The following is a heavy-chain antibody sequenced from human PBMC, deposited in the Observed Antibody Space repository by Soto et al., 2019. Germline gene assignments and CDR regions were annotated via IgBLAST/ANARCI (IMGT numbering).Heavy chain of an antibody. CDR1: GYTFSMSG. Sequence: ASVKVSCKSSGYTFSMSGISWVRQAPGQGLEWMGWISGYNGKTNYEQKFQDRVTMTTDTSTNMAYMELRSLRSDDTAVYYCAREGPRPYYYYGMDGWGQGTTVTVSS. V-gene: IGHV1-18*01. J-gene: IGHJ6*02. CDR3: AREGPRPYYYYGMDG. CDR2: ISGYNGKT.